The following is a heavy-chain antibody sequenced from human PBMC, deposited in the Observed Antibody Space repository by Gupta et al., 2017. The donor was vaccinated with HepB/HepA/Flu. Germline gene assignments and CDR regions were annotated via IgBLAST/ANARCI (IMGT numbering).Heavy chain of an antibody. D-gene: IGHD1-26*01. CDR2: ISSSSSYI. CDR1: GFIFSSYS. CDR3: ARLYSGSYYLDWFDP. Sequence: EVQLVESGGGLVKPGGSLRLSCAASGFIFSSYSMNWVRQAPGKGLEWVSSISSSSSYIYYADSVKGRFTISRDNAKNSLYLQMNSLRAEDTAVYYCARLYSGSYYLDWFDPWGQGTLVTVSS. V-gene: IGHV3-21*01. J-gene: IGHJ5*02.